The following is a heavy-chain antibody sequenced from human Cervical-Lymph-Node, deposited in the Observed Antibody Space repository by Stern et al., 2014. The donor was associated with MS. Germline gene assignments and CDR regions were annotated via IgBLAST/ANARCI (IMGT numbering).Heavy chain of an antibody. D-gene: IGHD4-23*01. CDR3: ARHTVATATGHHGLDV. V-gene: IGHV5-51*01. Sequence: VQLVQSGAEVKKPGESLKISCKGSGYSFANYWIGWVRQMPGKGLEWMGIIYPGDSDTRYSPSFQGQVPISADKSTNTAYLQWSSLKASGTAMYYCARHTVATATGHHGLDVWGQGTTVTVSS. J-gene: IGHJ6*02. CDR2: IYPGDSDT. CDR1: GYSFANYW.